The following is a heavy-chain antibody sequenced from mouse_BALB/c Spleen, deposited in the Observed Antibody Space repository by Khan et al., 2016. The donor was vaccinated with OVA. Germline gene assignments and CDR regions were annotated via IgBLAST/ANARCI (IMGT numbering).Heavy chain of an antibody. D-gene: IGHD2-14*01. CDR3: ARGYDLLAY. Sequence: VQLKQSGPDLVKPGASVKISCKASGYSFNVYYMSWVKQSHGNSPEWIGRVNPNNGDTNYNQKFKGKAILTVDKSSSTAYMQLRSLTSADSAVYYCARGYDLLAYWGQGTLVTVSA. J-gene: IGHJ3*01. V-gene: IGHV1-26*01. CDR1: GYSFNVYY. CDR2: VNPNNGDT.